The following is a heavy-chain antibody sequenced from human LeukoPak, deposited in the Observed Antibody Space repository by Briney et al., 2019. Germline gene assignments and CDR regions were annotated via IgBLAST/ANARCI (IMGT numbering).Heavy chain of an antibody. D-gene: IGHD2-15*01. CDR3: ANLVAATWDDAFDI. J-gene: IGHJ3*02. V-gene: IGHV3-21*01. CDR1: GFTFSSYS. CDR2: ISSSSSYI. Sequence: GGSLRLSCAASGFTFSSYSMNWVRQAPGKGLEWVSSISSSSSYIYYADSVKGRFTISRDNAKNSLYLQMNSLRAEDTAVYYCANLVAATWDDAFDIWGQGTMVTVSS.